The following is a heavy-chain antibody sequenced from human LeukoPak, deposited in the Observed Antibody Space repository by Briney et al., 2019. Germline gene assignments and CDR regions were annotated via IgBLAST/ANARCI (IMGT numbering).Heavy chain of an antibody. CDR2: ISSSGGST. CDR3: ARHLLWFGELSGGFDY. J-gene: IGHJ4*02. CDR1: RFAFSSYG. Sequence: GGSLRLSCAASRFAFSSYGMSWVRQAPGKGLEWVSGISSSGGSTYYADSVKGRFTISRDNSRNTLYLQMNSLRAEDTAVYYCARHLLWFGELSGGFDYWGQGTLVTVSS. D-gene: IGHD3-10*01. V-gene: IGHV3-23*01.